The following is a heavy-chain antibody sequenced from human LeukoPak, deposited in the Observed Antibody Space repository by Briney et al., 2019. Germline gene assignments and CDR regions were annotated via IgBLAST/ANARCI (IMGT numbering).Heavy chain of an antibody. CDR2: INQGGSVK. V-gene: IGHV3-7*01. CDR3: ARDGKILSFDY. Sequence: GGSLRLSCAASGFTFRSYWMSWVRQAPGKGLEWVANINQGGSVKYYVDSVKGRFTISRDNAKNSLYLQMNSLRAEDTAVYYCARDGKILSFDYWGQGTLVTVSS. J-gene: IGHJ4*02. D-gene: IGHD1-1*01. CDR1: GFTFRSYW.